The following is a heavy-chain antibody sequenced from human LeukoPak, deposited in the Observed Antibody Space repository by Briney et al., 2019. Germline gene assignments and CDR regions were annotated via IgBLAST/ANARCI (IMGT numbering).Heavy chain of an antibody. CDR1: GYTFTSYA. V-gene: IGHV1-3*03. D-gene: IGHD3-22*01. CDR3: AREEIGTMTLGDY. CDR2: INAGNGNT. Sequence: ASVKVSCKASGYTFTSYAMHWVRQAPGQRLEWMGWINAGNGNTKYSQEFQGRVTITRDTSASTAYMELSSLRSEDMAVYYCAREEIGTMTLGDYWGQGTLVTVSS. J-gene: IGHJ4*02.